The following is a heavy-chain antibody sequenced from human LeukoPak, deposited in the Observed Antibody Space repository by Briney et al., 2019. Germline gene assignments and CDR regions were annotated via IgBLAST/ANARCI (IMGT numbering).Heavy chain of an antibody. Sequence: ASVKVSCKASGGTFSNYAISWVRQAPGQGLEWMGWISAYNGNTNYAQKLQGRVTMTTDTSTSTAYMELRSLRSDDTAVYYCARDQAGTTFDYWGQGTLVTVSS. CDR3: ARDQAGTTFDY. D-gene: IGHD1-1*01. CDR1: GGTFSNYA. J-gene: IGHJ4*02. CDR2: ISAYNGNT. V-gene: IGHV1-18*01.